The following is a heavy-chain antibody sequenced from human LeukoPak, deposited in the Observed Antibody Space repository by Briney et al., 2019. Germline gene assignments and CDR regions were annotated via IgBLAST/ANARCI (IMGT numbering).Heavy chain of an antibody. CDR2: MNPNSGDT. CDR1: GYTFTNYD. V-gene: IGHV1-8*01. Sequence: GASVKVPCKASGYTFTNYDINWVRQASGQGLEWMGWMNPNSGDTGYAQKFQGRVTMTRNTSISTAYMELSSLRSEDTAVYYCARGPPESTNSDYWGQGTLVTVSS. J-gene: IGHJ4*02. CDR3: ARGPPESTNSDY.